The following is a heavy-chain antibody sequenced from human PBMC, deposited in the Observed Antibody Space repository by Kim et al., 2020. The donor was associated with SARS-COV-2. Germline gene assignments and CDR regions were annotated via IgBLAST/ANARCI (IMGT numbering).Heavy chain of an antibody. Sequence: GGSLRLSCAASGFTFSSYAMSWVRQAPGKGLEWVSAVSGSGVHTYFADSVKGRFTISRDNFRDTVHLQMNSLSAEDTAVYHCVKSVASGGYFYEHGGDYWGQGTLVTVSS. CDR2: VSGSGVHT. CDR3: VKSVASGGYFYEHGGDY. CDR1: GFTFSSYA. V-gene: IGHV3-23*01. J-gene: IGHJ4*02. D-gene: IGHD2-15*01.